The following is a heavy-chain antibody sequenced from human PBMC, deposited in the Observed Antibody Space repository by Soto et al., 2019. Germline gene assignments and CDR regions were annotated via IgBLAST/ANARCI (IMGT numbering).Heavy chain of an antibody. J-gene: IGHJ6*02. V-gene: IGHV4-34*01. CDR2: INHSGST. D-gene: IGHD2-2*01. CDR3: AREEVPQWFTRGYYGMDV. CDR1: GGSFSGYY. Sequence: SETLSLTCAVYGGSFSGYYWTWIRQPPGKGLEWIGDINHSGSTNYKSSLKSRVTISVDTSKNQLSLKLRSVTAADTAVYYCAREEVPQWFTRGYYGMDVWGQGTTVTVSS.